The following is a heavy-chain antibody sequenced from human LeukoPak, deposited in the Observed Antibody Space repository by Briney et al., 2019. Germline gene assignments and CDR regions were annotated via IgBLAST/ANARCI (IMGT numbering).Heavy chain of an antibody. CDR1: GFTVSSNY. CDR2: IYSGGST. D-gene: IGHD3-22*01. Sequence: GGSLRLSCAASGFTVSSNYMSWVRQAPGKGLEWVSVIYSGGSTYYADSVKGRFTISRDNSKNTLYLQMNSLRAEDTAVYYCAREVRDSSGYYYYYYYMGVWGKGTTVTISS. J-gene: IGHJ6*03. V-gene: IGHV3-53*01. CDR3: AREVRDSSGYYYYYYYMGV.